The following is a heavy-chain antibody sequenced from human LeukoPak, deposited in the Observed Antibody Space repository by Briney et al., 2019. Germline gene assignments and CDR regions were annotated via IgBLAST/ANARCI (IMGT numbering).Heavy chain of an antibody. D-gene: IGHD5-18*01. J-gene: IGHJ6*03. CDR1: GGSISSSSYY. V-gene: IGHV4-39*07. CDR3: ARDRGYSYGYYYYYMDV. Sequence: SETLSLTCTVSGGSISSSSYYWGWIRQPPGKGLEWIGSIYYSGSTYYNPSLKSRVTISVDTSKNQFSLKLSSVTAADTAVYYCARDRGYSYGYYYYYMDVWGKGTMVTVSS. CDR2: IYYSGST.